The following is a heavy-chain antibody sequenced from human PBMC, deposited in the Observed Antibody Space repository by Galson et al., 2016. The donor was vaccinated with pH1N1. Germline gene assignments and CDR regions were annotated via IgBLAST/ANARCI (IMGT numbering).Heavy chain of an antibody. Sequence: SVKVSCKASGYTFTSYYIHWVRQAPGQGLEWLGVIDPRVGSTSYAQKFQGRVTMTSDTSTNTVSMELRSLKSENTAVYSCARDLARQQDYWGQGTLVTVSS. CDR3: ARDLARQQDY. CDR2: IDPRVGST. V-gene: IGHV1-46*01. CDR1: GYTFTSYY. J-gene: IGHJ4*02. D-gene: IGHD2-15*01.